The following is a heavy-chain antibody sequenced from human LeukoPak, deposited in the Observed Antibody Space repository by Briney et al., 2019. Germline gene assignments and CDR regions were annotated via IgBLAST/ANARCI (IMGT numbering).Heavy chain of an antibody. CDR1: GLNFGDSA. V-gene: IGHV3-43*02. J-gene: IGHJ4*02. Sequence: PGGSLRLSCVASGLNFGDSAMHWVRRAPGKGLEWVSLISADGGSTFSADSVKGRFSISRDNSKNSLYLQMDSLRSEDTAMYYCAKEPGKFDYWGQGTLVAVSS. CDR3: AKEPGKFDY. CDR2: ISADGGST. D-gene: IGHD2-2*01.